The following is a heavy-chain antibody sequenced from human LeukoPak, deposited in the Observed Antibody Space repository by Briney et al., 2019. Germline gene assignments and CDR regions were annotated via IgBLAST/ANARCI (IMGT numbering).Heavy chain of an antibody. D-gene: IGHD3-3*01. V-gene: IGHV5-10-1*01. CDR1: AYRFTNSW. J-gene: IGHJ4*02. Sequence: GQSLKIPSTGSAYRFTNSWISSIRHIPGKRLEWMGRFDPIYSYTNYSPSFQRHVTISPDKSISPAYLQSCTLNPSHTAMHSSARHGGDEGKNPLIITIWGQGTLVTVSS. CDR3: ARHGGDEGKNPLIITI. CDR2: FDPIYSYT.